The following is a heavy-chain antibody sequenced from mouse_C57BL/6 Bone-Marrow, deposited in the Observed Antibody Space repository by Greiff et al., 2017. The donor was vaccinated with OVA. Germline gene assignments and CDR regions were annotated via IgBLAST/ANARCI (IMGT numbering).Heavy chain of an antibody. CDR2: INPSSGYT. J-gene: IGHJ1*03. CDR1: GYTFTSYW. CDR3: ANYGSSIYWYFDV. Sequence: QVHVKQSGAELAKPGASVKLSCKASGYTFTSYWMHWVKQRPGQGLEWIGYINPSSGYTKYNQKFKDKATLTADKYSSTAYMQLISLTYEDSAVYYCANYGSSIYWYFDVWGTGTTVTVSS. V-gene: IGHV1-7*01. D-gene: IGHD1-1*01.